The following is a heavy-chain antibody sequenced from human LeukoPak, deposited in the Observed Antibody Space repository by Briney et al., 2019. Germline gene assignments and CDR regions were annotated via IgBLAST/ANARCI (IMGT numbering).Heavy chain of an antibody. D-gene: IGHD3-22*01. CDR3: ARHEPGGSGSAFDY. V-gene: IGHV1-69*13. CDR2: IIPIFGTA. Sequence: ASVKVSCKASGYTFTSYYMHWVRQAPGQGLEWMGGIIPIFGTANYAQKFQGRVTITADESTSTAYMELSSLRSEDSAVYYCARHEPGGSGSAFDYWGQGTLVTVSS. CDR1: GYTFTSYY. J-gene: IGHJ4*02.